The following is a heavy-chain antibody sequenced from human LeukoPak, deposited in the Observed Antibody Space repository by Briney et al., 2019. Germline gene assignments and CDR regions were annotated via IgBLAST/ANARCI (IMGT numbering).Heavy chain of an antibody. J-gene: IGHJ3*02. CDR3: ARRKRSGYNAFDI. CDR1: GGSISSSYW. V-gene: IGHV4-4*02. Sequence: SGTLSLTCGVSGGSISSSYWWSWVRQPPGKGLEWIGEIYHSGSTNYNPSLKSRVTISVDTSKNQFSLKLSSVTAADTAVYYCARRKRSGYNAFDIWGQGTMVTVSS. D-gene: IGHD3-22*01. CDR2: IYHSGST.